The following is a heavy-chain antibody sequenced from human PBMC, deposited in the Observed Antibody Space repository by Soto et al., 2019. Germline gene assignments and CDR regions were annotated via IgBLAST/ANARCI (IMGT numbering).Heavy chain of an antibody. V-gene: IGHV1-2*02. Sequence: QVQLLQSGAEVRKPGASVRVSCEASGYTLSDYFMQWVRQAPGQGLEWMGWINPNTGDTHYAQKFQGRVTMTRDTSINTAYMELNRLTSEDTAVYFCTREGGGMGTGGRGNDAFDIWGQGTKVTVSS. CDR1: GYTLSDYF. D-gene: IGHD6-13*01. CDR3: TREGGGMGTGGRGNDAFDI. CDR2: INPNTGDT. J-gene: IGHJ3*02.